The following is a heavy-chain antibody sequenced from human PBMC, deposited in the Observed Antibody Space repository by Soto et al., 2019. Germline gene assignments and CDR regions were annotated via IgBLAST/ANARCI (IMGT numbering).Heavy chain of an antibody. J-gene: IGHJ6*03. CDR2: ISGSGGST. V-gene: IGHV3-23*01. D-gene: IGHD1-7*01. CDR3: AKGPLTGTTNYYYYMDV. CDR1: GFTFSSYA. Sequence: GSLRLSCAASGFTFSSYAMSWVRQAPGKGLEWVSAISGSGGSTYYADSVKGRFTISRDNSKNTLYLQMNSLRAEDTAVYYCAKGPLTGTTNYYYYMDVWGKGTTVTVSS.